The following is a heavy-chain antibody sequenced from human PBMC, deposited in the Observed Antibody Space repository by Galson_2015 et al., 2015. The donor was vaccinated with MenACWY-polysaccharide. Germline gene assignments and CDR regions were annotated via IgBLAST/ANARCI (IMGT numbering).Heavy chain of an antibody. J-gene: IGHJ3*02. CDR3: AKCSAISCYSGFAFDI. Sequence: SLRLSCAASGFTFSSYAMAWVRLAPGKGLEWVSGIHGSDGSTYYADSVRGRFTISRDNSKNMVDLQMNSLGAEDTAIYYCAKCSAISCYSGFAFDIWGRGTMVTVSS. CDR2: IHGSDGST. CDR1: GFTFSSYA. V-gene: IGHV3-23*01. D-gene: IGHD2-15*01.